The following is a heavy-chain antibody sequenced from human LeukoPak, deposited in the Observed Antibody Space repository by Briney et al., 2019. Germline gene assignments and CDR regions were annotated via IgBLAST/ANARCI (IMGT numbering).Heavy chain of an antibody. CDR2: ISYDGSNK. Sequence: GGSLRLSCAASRFTFSSYAMHWVRQAPGKGLEWVAVISYDGSNKYYADSVKGRFTISRDNSKNTLYLQMNSLRAEDTAVYYCALGYCSGRSFYGDEFCQHWGQGTLVTVSS. CDR1: RFTFSSYA. J-gene: IGHJ1*01. CDR3: ALGYCSGRSFYGDEFCQH. D-gene: IGHD2-15*01. V-gene: IGHV3-30-3*01.